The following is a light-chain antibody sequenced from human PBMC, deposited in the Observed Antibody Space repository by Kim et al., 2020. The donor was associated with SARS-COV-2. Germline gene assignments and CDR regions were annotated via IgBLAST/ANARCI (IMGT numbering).Light chain of an antibody. Sequence: RATINCKSSQSVLYSSNNKNYLAWYQQKPGQPPKLLIYWASIRESGVPDRFSGSGSGTDFTLTISSLQAEDVAVYYCQQYYSPPLTFGGGTKVEIK. J-gene: IGKJ4*01. V-gene: IGKV4-1*01. CDR1: QSVLYSSNNKNY. CDR3: QQYYSPPLT. CDR2: WAS.